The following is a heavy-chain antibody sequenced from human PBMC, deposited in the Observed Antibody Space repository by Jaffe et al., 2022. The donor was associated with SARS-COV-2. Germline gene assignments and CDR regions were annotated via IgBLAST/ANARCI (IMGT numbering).Heavy chain of an antibody. V-gene: IGHV4-39*01. CDR2: IYYSGST. CDR3: ARLNKNYYYAVDV. Sequence: QLQLQESGPGLVTPSETLSLTCTVSGGSISSSTYYWGWIRQPPGKGLEWIGSIYYSGSTYDNPSLKSRVSISVDTSKNQFSLKMTSVTAADTAVYYCARLNKNYYYAVDVWGQGTTVTVSS. CDR1: GGSISSSTYY. J-gene: IGHJ6*02.